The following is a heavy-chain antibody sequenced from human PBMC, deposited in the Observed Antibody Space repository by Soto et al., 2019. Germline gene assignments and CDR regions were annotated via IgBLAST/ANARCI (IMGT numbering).Heavy chain of an antibody. V-gene: IGHV3-23*01. CDR1: GFTFSTFA. Sequence: XGSLKLSCAASGFTFSTFAMSWVRQAPGKGLDWVSGISGSGVTTNYADSVKGRFTISRDNSKNTLYLQMNSLRAEDTAVYYCAIDRSIPVRSHYYFYAMDVWGQGTTVTVSS. CDR3: AIDRSIPVRSHYYFYAMDV. CDR2: ISGSGVTT. J-gene: IGHJ6*02. D-gene: IGHD6-6*01.